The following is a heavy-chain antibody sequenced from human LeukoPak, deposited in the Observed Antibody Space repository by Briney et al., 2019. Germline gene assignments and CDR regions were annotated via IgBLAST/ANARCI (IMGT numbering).Heavy chain of an antibody. J-gene: IGHJ4*02. D-gene: IGHD6-19*01. CDR1: GGSISSGSYY. CDR2: IYTTGST. Sequence: PSETLSLTCTVSGGSISSGSYYWSWIRQPAGKGLEWIGRIYTTGSTNYNPSLKSRVTISVDTSKNQFSLKLSSVTAADTAIYYCARDGRAGSLFAYWGQGTLVTVSS. V-gene: IGHV4-61*02. CDR3: ARDGRAGSLFAY.